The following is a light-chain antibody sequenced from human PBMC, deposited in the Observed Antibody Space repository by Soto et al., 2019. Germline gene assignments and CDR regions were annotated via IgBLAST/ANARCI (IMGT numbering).Light chain of an antibody. V-gene: IGLV2-14*01. CDR1: SSDVGVYDY. CDR2: EVS. CDR3: AAWDDSLSGLYV. J-gene: IGLJ1*01. Sequence: QSVLTQPASVSGSPGQSITISCAGTSSDVGVYDYVSWYQQHPGKVPKLMIYEVSNRPSGVSNRFSGSKSGNTAFLTISGLQAEDEADYYCAAWDDSLSGLYVFGSGTKLTVL.